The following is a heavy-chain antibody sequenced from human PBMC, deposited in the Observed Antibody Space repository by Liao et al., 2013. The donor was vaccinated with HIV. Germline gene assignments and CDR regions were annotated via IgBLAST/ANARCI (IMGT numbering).Heavy chain of an antibody. V-gene: IGHV4-59*13. D-gene: IGHD3-16*01. J-gene: IGHJ2*01. CDR1: GGSMSDYY. CDR2: VSDSGST. CDR3: ATSGGPYWFFNI. Sequence: QVHLQESGPGLVKPSEALSLTCTVSGGSMSDYYWNWIRQSPGKGLEWIAYVSDSGSTNYNPSLESRVSISIDTSSNRFSLRVSSVTAADTAVYYCATSGGPYWFFNIWGRGTLVAVSS.